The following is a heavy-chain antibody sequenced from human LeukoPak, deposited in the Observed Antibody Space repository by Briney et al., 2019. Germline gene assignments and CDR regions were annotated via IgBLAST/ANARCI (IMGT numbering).Heavy chain of an antibody. V-gene: IGHV4-34*01. CDR2: INHSGST. J-gene: IGHJ4*02. D-gene: IGHD6-13*01. CDR1: GGSFSGYY. CDR3: ARQGAAAGIL. Sequence: SETLSLTCAVYGGSFSGYYWSWIRQPPGKGLEWIGEINHSGSTNYNPSLKSRVTISVDTSKNQFSLKLSSVTAADTAVYYCARQGAAAGILWGQGTLVTVSS.